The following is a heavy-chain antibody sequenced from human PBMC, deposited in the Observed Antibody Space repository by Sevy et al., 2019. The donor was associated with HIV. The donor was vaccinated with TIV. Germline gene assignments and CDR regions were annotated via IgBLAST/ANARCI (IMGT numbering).Heavy chain of an antibody. CDR3: ARTLPPRCGMDV. Sequence: GGSLRLSCAASGFNFDNYWMSWVRQAPGKGLEWVANIKHDGSEKYYVDSVKGRCTISRDNDQSSLFLQIDSLTGEDLGVYYCARTLPPRCGMDVWGQGTMVTVSS. CDR2: IKHDGSEK. CDR1: GFNFDNYW. D-gene: IGHD2-15*01. V-gene: IGHV3-7*01. J-gene: IGHJ6*02.